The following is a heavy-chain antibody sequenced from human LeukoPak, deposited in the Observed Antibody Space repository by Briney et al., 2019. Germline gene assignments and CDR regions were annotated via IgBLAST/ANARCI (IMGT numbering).Heavy chain of an antibody. J-gene: IGHJ4*02. CDR3: TKEEEMILHY. CDR2: IYYSGSA. D-gene: IGHD3-16*01. V-gene: IGHV4-39*01. Sequence: SETLSLTCTVSGDSISSVNYYWGWLRQPPGKGLEWIGSIYYSGSAYYNPSLKRRVPIPVDTSRNQFSLKLNSGTAADTAVYYCTKEEEMILHYWGQGALVTVPS. CDR1: GDSISSVNYY.